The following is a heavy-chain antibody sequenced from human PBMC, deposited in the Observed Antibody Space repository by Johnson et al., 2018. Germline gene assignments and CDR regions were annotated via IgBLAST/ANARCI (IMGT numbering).Heavy chain of an antibody. CDR3: ARIGYHYETNGYSIDH. J-gene: IGHJ4*02. CDR2: ISYDGSNK. CDR1: GFTFSSYG. Sequence: VQLLETGGGVVQPGRSLRLSCAASGFTFSSYGMHWVRQAPGKGLEWVAVISYDGSNKYYADSVKGRFPISRDNSKNTLYLKMNSLRAEETSVYYVARIGYHYETNGYSIDHWGQGTLVTVSS. D-gene: IGHD3-22*01. V-gene: IGHV3-30*03.